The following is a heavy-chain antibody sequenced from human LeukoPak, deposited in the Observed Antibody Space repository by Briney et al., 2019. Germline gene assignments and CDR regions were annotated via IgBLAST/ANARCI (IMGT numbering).Heavy chain of an antibody. J-gene: IGHJ5*02. V-gene: IGHV1-69*13. CDR1: GGTFSSYA. CDR2: IIPIFGTA. CDR3: AADPSGYYDSSGYYYTPRFDP. D-gene: IGHD3-22*01. Sequence: SVKVSCKASGGTFSSYAISWVRQAPGQGLEWMGGIIPIFGTANYAQKFQGRVTITADESTSTAYMELSSLRSEDTAVYYCAADPSGYYDSSGYYYTPRFDPWGQGTLVTVSS.